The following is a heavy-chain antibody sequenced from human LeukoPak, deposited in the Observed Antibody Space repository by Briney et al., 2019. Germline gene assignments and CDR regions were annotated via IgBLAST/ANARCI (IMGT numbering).Heavy chain of an antibody. V-gene: IGHV3-64D*09. J-gene: IGHJ4*02. D-gene: IGHD6-6*01. CDR1: GFTFSSCA. CDR3: VKGPIAARYFDY. Sequence: GGSLRLPCSASGFTFSSCAIHWVRQAPGKGLEYVSAISSNGGSTYYADSVKGRFTISRDNSKNTLYLQMSSLRAEDTAVYYCVKGPIAARYFDYWGQGTLVTVSS. CDR2: ISSNGGST.